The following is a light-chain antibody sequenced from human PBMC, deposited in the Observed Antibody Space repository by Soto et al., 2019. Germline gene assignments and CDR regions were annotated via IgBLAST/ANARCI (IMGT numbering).Light chain of an antibody. CDR1: QSVSSY. CDR2: DAS. CDR3: QQRSNRIT. Sequence: IVLTQSAATLSLSPGERATLSCRASQSVSSYLAWYQQKPGQAPRLLIYDASNRATGIPARFSGSGSGTDFTLTISSLEPEDFAVYYCQQRSNRITFGQGARLEIK. J-gene: IGKJ5*01. V-gene: IGKV3-11*01.